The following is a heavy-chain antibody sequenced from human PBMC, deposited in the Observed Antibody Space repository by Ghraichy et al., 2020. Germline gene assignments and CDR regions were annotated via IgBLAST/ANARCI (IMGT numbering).Heavy chain of an antibody. CDR1: GFTVSSNY. V-gene: IGHV3-66*02. D-gene: IGHD6-13*01. Sequence: GESLNISCAASGFTVSSNYMSWVRQAPGKGLEWVSVIYSGGSTYYADSVKGRFTISRDNSKNTLYLQMNSLRAEDTAVYYCARELLEAAAGTSYWGQGTLVTVSS. CDR3: ARELLEAAAGTSY. CDR2: IYSGGST. J-gene: IGHJ4*02.